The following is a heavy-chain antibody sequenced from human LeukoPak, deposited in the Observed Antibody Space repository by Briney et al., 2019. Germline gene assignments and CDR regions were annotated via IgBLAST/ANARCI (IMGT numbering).Heavy chain of an antibody. V-gene: IGHV3-7*01. CDR3: ARDVCGGDCYSTYYYYYMDV. CDR2: IKRDGSEN. Sequence: PGGSLRLSCAASGFTFSSYWMSLVRQAPGKGLEWVANIKRDGSENYYVDSVKVRFTISRDNAKKSLYLQMNSLRAEDTAVYYCARDVCGGDCYSTYYYYYMDVWGKGTTVTVSS. J-gene: IGHJ6*03. CDR1: GFTFSSYW. D-gene: IGHD2-21*02.